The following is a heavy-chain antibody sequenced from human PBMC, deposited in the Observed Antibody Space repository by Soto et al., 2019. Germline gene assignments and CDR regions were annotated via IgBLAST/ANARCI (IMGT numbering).Heavy chain of an antibody. Sequence: EVQLVESGGGLVQPGGSLRLSCVASGFTFSSYSMNWVRQAPGKGLEWVSYISTNSRTIHYADSVKGRFTIARDNAKNSLYLQMNSLRHEDTAVYYCARDFAWAFDYWGQGTLRTVSP. CDR2: ISTNSRTI. CDR3: ARDFAWAFDY. V-gene: IGHV3-48*02. CDR1: GFTFSSYS. J-gene: IGHJ4*02. D-gene: IGHD1-26*01.